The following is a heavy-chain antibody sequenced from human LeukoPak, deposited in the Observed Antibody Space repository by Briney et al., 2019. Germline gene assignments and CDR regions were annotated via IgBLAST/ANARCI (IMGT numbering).Heavy chain of an antibody. CDR1: GGSFSGYY. CDR2: INHSGST. Sequence: ASETLSLTCAVYGGSFSGYYWNWIRQPPGQGLEWIGEINHSGSTNYNPSLKSRVTISVDTSKNQFSLKLSSVTAADTAVYYCARGTLGEWEPQRFDYWGQGTLVTVSS. V-gene: IGHV4-34*01. J-gene: IGHJ4*02. D-gene: IGHD1-26*01. CDR3: ARGTLGEWEPQRFDY.